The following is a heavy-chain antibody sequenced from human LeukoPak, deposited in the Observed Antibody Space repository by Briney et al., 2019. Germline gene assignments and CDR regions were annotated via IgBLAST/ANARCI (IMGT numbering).Heavy chain of an antibody. CDR3: ARDWGWALDY. J-gene: IGHJ4*02. CDR1: TFSLSSHS. V-gene: IGHV3-21*01. Sequence: GGSLRLSCVASTFSLSSHSMNWVRRAPGKGLEWVSSISFGSDHIRYADSVKGRFTISRDNAKNSVYLQMNNVRAEDTAVYFCARDWGWALDYWGRGTLVTVSS. CDR2: ISFGSDHI. D-gene: IGHD3-16*01.